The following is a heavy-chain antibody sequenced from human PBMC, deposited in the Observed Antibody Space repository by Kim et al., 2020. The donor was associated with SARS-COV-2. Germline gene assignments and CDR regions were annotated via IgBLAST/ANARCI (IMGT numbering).Heavy chain of an antibody. CDR3: VKDFVGNRES. D-gene: IGHD1-26*01. CDR2: RTI. V-gene: IGHV3-74*03. Sequence: RTIKHASSVRGGFPISRDNAKNTLYLDMNSLRVEDTAVYYCVKDFVGNRESWGRGTLVAVSS. J-gene: IGHJ5*02.